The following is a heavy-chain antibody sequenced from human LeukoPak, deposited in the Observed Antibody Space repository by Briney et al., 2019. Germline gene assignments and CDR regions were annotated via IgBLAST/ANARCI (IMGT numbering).Heavy chain of an antibody. D-gene: IGHD3-10*01. CDR1: GYTFTSYD. Sequence: GASVKVSCKASGYTFTSYDINWVRQATGQGLEWMGMIIPIFGTANYAQKFQGRVTITADESTSTAHMELSSLRSEDTAVYYCARHYYGSGSILYYAMDVWGKGTTVTVSS. CDR3: ARHYYGSGSILYYAMDV. J-gene: IGHJ6*04. CDR2: IIPIFGTA. V-gene: IGHV1-69*13.